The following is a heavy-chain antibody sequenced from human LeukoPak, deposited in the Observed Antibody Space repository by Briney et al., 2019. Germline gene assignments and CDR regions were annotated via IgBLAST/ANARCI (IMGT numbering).Heavy chain of an antibody. CDR2: ISAYNGNT. CDR1: GYTFTSYG. Sequence: ASVKVSCKASGYTFTSYGISWVRQAPGQVLEWMGWISAYNGNTNYAQKLQGRVTMTTDTSTSTAYMELRSLRSDDTAVYYCARGRPLYYYDSSGYYSYWGQGTLVTVSS. V-gene: IGHV1-18*01. J-gene: IGHJ4*02. D-gene: IGHD3-22*01. CDR3: ARGRPLYYYDSSGYYSY.